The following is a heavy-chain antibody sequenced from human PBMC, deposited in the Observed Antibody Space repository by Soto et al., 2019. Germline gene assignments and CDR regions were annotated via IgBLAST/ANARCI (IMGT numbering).Heavy chain of an antibody. CDR2: ISYDGSNK. D-gene: IGHD6-19*01. Sequence: PGGSLRLSCAASGFTFSSYAMHWVRQAPGKGLEWVAVISYDGSNKYYADSVKGRFTISRDNSKNTLYLQMNSLRAEDTAVYYCARGGIAVAGMGAFDIWGQGTMVTVSS. CDR3: ARGGIAVAGMGAFDI. CDR1: GFTFSSYA. V-gene: IGHV3-30*14. J-gene: IGHJ3*02.